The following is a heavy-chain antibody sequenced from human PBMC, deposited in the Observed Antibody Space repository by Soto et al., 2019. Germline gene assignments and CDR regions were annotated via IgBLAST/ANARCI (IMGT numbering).Heavy chain of an antibody. J-gene: IGHJ6*02. CDR1: GYTFTSYG. Sequence: ASVKVSCKASGYTFTSYGISWVRQAPGQGLEWMGWISAYNGNTNYAQKLQGRVTMTTDTSTSTAYMELRSLRSDDTAVYYCARGAGLTYYDFWGGPSAYYYGMDVWGQGTTVTVSS. CDR3: ARGAGLTYYDFWGGPSAYYYGMDV. CDR2: ISAYNGNT. V-gene: IGHV1-18*01. D-gene: IGHD3-3*01.